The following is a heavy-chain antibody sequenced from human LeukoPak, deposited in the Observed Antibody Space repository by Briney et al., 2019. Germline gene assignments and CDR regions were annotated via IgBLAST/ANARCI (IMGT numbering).Heavy chain of an antibody. V-gene: IGHV1-46*03. D-gene: IGHD3-10*01. CDR2: INPSGGST. CDR1: GYTFTSYY. CDR3: AAGSGDRYFDY. J-gene: IGHJ4*02. Sequence: ASVKVSCKASGYTFTSYYMHWVRQAPGQGLEWMGIINPSGGSTSYAQKFQGRVTITADESTSTAYMELSSLRSEDTAVYYCAAGSGDRYFDYWGQGTLVTVSS.